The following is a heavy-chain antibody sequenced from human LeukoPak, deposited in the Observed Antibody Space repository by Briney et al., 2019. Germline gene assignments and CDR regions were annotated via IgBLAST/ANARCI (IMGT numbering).Heavy chain of an antibody. CDR3: ARGEGLGTTNGGYYFAY. D-gene: IGHD1-26*01. CDR1: GFTSEDYA. J-gene: IGHJ4*02. V-gene: IGHV3-9*02. CDR2: ISWNSGSI. Sequence: GGSLRLSCAASGFTSEDYAMHWVRQAPGKGLEWVSGISWNSGSIGYADSVKGRFTISRDNAKNSLYLQMNTLRAEDTAVYYCARGEGLGTTNGGYYFAYWGQGSLVIVSS.